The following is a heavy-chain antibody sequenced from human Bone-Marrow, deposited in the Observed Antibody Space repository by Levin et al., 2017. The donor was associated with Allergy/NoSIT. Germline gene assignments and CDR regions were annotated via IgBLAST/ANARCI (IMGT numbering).Heavy chain of an antibody. CDR3: AKDLGYSYGSFDC. J-gene: IGHJ4*02. V-gene: IGHV3-30*18. CDR1: GFTFNTYG. Sequence: GSLRLSCAASGFTFNTYGMHWVRQAPGKGLEWVAVISSDGNNKYYGDSVKGRFTISRDNSNNTLYLQMNSLRAEDTAVYYCAKDLGYSYGSFDCWGQGTLVTVSS. CDR2: ISSDGNNK. D-gene: IGHD5-18*01.